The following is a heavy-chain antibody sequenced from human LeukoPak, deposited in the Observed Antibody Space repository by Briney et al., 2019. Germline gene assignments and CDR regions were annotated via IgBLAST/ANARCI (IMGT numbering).Heavy chain of an antibody. Sequence: GGSLRLSCAASGFTFSNSAMSRILQSPGKGLQGLSTISDTGDGTYYAYSVKGRFTLSRDNSKNTLFLQMSTLRAEDTAIYFFFFKQKTAYEILTGYYYFDSWGQGTLVTVSS. D-gene: IGHD3-9*01. CDR2: ISDTGDGT. V-gene: IGHV3-23*01. J-gene: IGHJ4*02. CDR1: GFTFSNSA. CDR3: FFKQKTAYEILTGYYYFDS.